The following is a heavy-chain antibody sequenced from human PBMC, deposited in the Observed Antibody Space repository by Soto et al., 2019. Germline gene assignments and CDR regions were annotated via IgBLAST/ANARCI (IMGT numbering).Heavy chain of an antibody. CDR2: IYYRGST. V-gene: IGHV4-61*01. J-gene: IGHJ4*02. CDR3: ARGEMATGVYYFDY. Sequence: SETLSLTCTVSGGSVSSGSYYWSWIRQPPGKGLEWIGYIYYRGSTNYNPSLKSRVTISVDTSKNQFSLKLRSVTAADTAVYYCARGEMATGVYYFDYRGQGTLVTVSS. CDR1: GGSVSSGSYY. D-gene: IGHD5-12*01.